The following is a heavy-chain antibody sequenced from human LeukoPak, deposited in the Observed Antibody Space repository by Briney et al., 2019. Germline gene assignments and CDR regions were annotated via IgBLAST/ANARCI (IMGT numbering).Heavy chain of an antibody. CDR1: GGSFSGYY. V-gene: IGHV4-34*01. CDR2: INHSGST. Sequence: SETLSLTCAVYGGSFSGYYWSWIRQPPGKGLEWIGEINHSGSTNYNPSLKSRVTISVDTSKNQFSLKLSSVTAADTAVYYCASRSSGCKFDYWGQGTLVIVSS. D-gene: IGHD6-19*01. CDR3: ASRSSGCKFDY. J-gene: IGHJ4*02.